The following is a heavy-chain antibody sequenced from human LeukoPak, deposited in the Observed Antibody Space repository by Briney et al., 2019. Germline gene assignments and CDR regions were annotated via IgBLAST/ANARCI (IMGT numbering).Heavy chain of an antibody. J-gene: IGHJ4*02. D-gene: IGHD5-18*01. CDR2: IYYSVST. CDR1: GFTFSNYG. CDR3: ARQRRIQLWSVGFDY. V-gene: IGHV4-39*01. Sequence: PGGTLRLSCAASGFTFSNYGMSWVRQAPGKGLEWIGSIYYSVSTYYNPSLKSRVTISVDTSKNQFSLKLSSVTAADTAVYYCARQRRIQLWSVGFDYWGQGTLVTVSS.